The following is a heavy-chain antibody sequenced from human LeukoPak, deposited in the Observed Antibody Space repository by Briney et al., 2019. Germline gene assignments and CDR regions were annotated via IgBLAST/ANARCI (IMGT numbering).Heavy chain of an antibody. Sequence: GSVKLYCTASGFSFTDYAMRWVRQAPGQGLEWMGAIWAYGSDKYYLHSVKGRFTVSRDNPTSTLILGLDRLRVDDTAIYYCAGHGSGRDYFDPLDNWGQGTLVTVSS. V-gene: IGHV3-33*02. J-gene: IGHJ4*02. CDR1: GFSFTDYA. CDR2: IWAYGSDK. D-gene: IGHD1-26*01. CDR3: AGHGSGRDYFDPLDN.